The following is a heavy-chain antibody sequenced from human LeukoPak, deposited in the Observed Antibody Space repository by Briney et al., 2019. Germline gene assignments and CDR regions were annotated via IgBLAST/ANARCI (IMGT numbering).Heavy chain of an antibody. Sequence: SETLSLTCSVSGVSMSTYFWSWIRQPPGKGLEWLAFIHYTGETNYNPSLRSRLTISVDTSKNQFSLRLSSLTAADTAIYYCARDIYGSGYGYFDQWGQGALVTASS. CDR3: ARDIYGSGYGYFDQ. CDR2: IHYTGET. V-gene: IGHV4-59*01. J-gene: IGHJ4*02. D-gene: IGHD3-10*01. CDR1: GVSMSTYF.